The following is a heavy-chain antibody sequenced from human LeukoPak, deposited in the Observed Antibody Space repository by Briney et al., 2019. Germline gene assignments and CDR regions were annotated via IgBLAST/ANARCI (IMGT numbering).Heavy chain of an antibody. CDR2: MWYDGSNE. Sequence: GRSLRLSCAASGFTFSSHGMHWVRQAPGKGLEWVAVMWYDGSNEKYVDSVKGRFTISRDNSKNTLYLQMNSLRAEDTAIYYCAREQEAAGNWFFDRWGRGTLVTVSS. J-gene: IGHJ2*01. D-gene: IGHD6-13*01. V-gene: IGHV3-33*01. CDR1: GFTFSSHG. CDR3: AREQEAAGNWFFDR.